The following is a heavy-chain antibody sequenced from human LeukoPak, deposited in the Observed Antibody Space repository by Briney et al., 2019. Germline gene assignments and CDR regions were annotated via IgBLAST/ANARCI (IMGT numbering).Heavy chain of an antibody. Sequence: PSETLSLTCAVYGGSFSGYYWSWIRQPPGKGLEWIGEINHSGSTNHNPSLKSRVTISVDTSKNQFSLKLSSVTAADTAVYYCASQRGAGGYCSGGSCYLHPFDYWGQGTLVTVSS. CDR2: INHSGST. CDR1: GGSFSGYY. CDR3: ASQRGAGGYCSGGSCYLHPFDY. J-gene: IGHJ4*02. D-gene: IGHD2-15*01. V-gene: IGHV4-34*01.